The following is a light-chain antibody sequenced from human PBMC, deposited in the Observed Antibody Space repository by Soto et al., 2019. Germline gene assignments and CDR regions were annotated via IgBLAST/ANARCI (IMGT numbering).Light chain of an antibody. V-gene: IGKV3-20*01. J-gene: IGKJ3*01. CDR2: GAS. CDR3: HQYGSSPT. CDR1: QSIGSTY. Sequence: EIVLTQSPGTLSLSPGERATLSCRASQSIGSTYLAWYQLKPGQAPRLLIYGASSRATGIPDRFSGSGSGTDFTLTISRLEPEDFAVYYCHQYGSSPTFGPGTKVDNK.